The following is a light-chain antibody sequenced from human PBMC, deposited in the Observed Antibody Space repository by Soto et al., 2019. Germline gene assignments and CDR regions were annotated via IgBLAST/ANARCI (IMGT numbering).Light chain of an antibody. J-gene: IGLJ1*01. Sequence: QPVLTQPASVSGSPGQSITISCTGTSSDVGGYNYVSWYQHHPGKAPKLMIYEVSNRPSGVSNRFSGSKSGNTASLTISGLQAEDEADYYCSSYTSSDTRVCGTGTKVTVL. CDR1: SSDVGGYNY. CDR2: EVS. V-gene: IGLV2-14*01. CDR3: SSYTSSDTRV.